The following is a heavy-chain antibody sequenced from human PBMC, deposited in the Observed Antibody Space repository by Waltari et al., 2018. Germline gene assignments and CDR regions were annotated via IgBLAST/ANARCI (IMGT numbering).Heavy chain of an antibody. J-gene: IGHJ3*02. Sequence: QVQLVQSGAAVKKPGASVKVSCKASGYTFTSYDINWVRQATGQGLEWMGWMNPNSGNTGYAQKFQGRVTITRNTSISTAYMELSSLRSEDTAVYYCARVIRKGFGVVVDAFDIWGQGTMVTVSS. D-gene: IGHD2-15*01. CDR3: ARVIRKGFGVVVDAFDI. CDR2: MNPNSGNT. V-gene: IGHV1-8*03. CDR1: GYTFTSYD.